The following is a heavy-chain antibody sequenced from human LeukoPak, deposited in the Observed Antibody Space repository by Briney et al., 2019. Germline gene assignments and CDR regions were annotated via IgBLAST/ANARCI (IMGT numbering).Heavy chain of an antibody. J-gene: IGHJ6*03. V-gene: IGHV4-4*07. CDR3: ARGLVVPAAMKGGTYYYYYMDV. CDR2: IYTSGST. CDR1: GGSISSYY. D-gene: IGHD2-2*01. Sequence: SETLSLTCTVSGGSISSYYWSWIRQPAGKGLEWIGRIYTSGSTNYNPSLKSRVTMSVDTSKNQFSLKLSSVTAADPAVYYCARGLVVPAAMKGGTYYYYYMDVWGKGTTVTVSS.